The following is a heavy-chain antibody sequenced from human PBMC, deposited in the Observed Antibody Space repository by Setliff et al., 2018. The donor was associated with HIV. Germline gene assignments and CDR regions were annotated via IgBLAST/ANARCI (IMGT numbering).Heavy chain of an antibody. CDR3: ARVGPGHRDGKIYDTFDI. CDR1: GYSFTTYW. V-gene: IGHV5-10-1*01. D-gene: IGHD5-12*01. J-gene: IGHJ3*02. CDR2: IDPSDSYP. Sequence: GESLKISWMGSGYSFTTYWITWVRQMPGKGLEWMGRIDPSDSYPDYSQSFHGHVTLSVDRSINTAYLQWSSLKASDTAMYYCARVGPGHRDGKIYDTFDIWGQGTLVTVSS.